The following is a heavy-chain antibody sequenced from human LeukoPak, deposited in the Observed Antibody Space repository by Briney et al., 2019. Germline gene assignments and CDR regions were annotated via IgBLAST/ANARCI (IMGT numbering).Heavy chain of an antibody. Sequence: SVKVSCKASGGTFSSYAISWVRQAPGQGLEWMGGIIPIFGTANYAQKFQGRVTISADKSTSTAYMELSSLRSEDTAVYYCARGNDYVWGSYRYTIQVAAPYYYYYGMDVWGKGTTVTVSS. J-gene: IGHJ6*04. D-gene: IGHD3-16*02. CDR1: GGTFSSYA. V-gene: IGHV1-69*06. CDR2: IIPIFGTA. CDR3: ARGNDYVWGSYRYTIQVAAPYYYYYGMDV.